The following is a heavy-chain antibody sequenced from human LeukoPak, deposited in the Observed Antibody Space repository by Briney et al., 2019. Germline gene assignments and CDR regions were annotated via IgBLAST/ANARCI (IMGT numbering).Heavy chain of an antibody. CDR3: ARSFGVVIPIDY. Sequence: ASVKVSCKASGYTFSTDYMHWVRQAPGQGLEWMGIINTSVGSTSYAEKFKGRVAMTRDMSTSTVYMELSSLRSEDTAVYYCARSFGVVIPIDYWGQGTLVSVSS. CDR2: INTSVGST. D-gene: IGHD3-3*01. V-gene: IGHV1-46*01. CDR1: GYTFSTDY. J-gene: IGHJ4*02.